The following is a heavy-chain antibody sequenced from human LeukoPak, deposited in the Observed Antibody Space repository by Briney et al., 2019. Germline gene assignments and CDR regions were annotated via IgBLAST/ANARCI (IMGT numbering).Heavy chain of an antibody. Sequence: SETLSLTCTVSGGPISNSYWTWIRQPPGKGLEWIGHIYYSGSTNYNPSLKSRVAISVATSKNQFSLKLTSVNAADTAVYYCAREGYYGSGSNWFDPWGQGTLVTVSS. CDR1: GGPISNSY. D-gene: IGHD3-10*01. V-gene: IGHV4-59*01. CDR2: IYYSGST. J-gene: IGHJ5*02. CDR3: AREGYYGSGSNWFDP.